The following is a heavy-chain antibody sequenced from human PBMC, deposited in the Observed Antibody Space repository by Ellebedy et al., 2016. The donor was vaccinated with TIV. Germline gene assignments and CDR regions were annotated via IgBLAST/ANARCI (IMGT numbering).Heavy chain of an antibody. CDR2: IRQEGDEI. D-gene: IGHD4-17*01. CDR1: GFNFRSYW. CDR3: ARRASYGDYAVQVNPWFDP. V-gene: IGHV3-7*01. Sequence: GESLKISCAASGFNFRSYWMTWVRQAPGKGLEWVAKIRQEGDEIYYVEYVKGRFAISRDNAKNSLFLQMNSLRVEDTDVYYCARRASYGDYAVQVNPWFDPWGQGTLVTVSS. J-gene: IGHJ5*02.